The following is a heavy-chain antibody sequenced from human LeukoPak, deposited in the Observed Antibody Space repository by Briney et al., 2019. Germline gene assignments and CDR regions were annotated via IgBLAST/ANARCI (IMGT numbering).Heavy chain of an antibody. CDR3: ARPEEHGDYVHDAFDI. D-gene: IGHD4-17*01. Sequence: GESLKISCKASGYRFTSYWIGWVRQMPGKGLEWMGIIYPGDSDTRYSSSFQGQVTISADKSISTAYLQWSSLKASDTAMYYCARPEEHGDYVHDAFDIWGQGTMVTVPS. V-gene: IGHV5-51*01. CDR2: IYPGDSDT. J-gene: IGHJ3*02. CDR1: GYRFTSYW.